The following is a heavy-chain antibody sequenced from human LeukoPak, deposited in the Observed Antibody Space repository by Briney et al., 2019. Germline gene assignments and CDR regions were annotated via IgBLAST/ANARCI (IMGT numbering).Heavy chain of an antibody. D-gene: IGHD7-27*01. CDR3: ARFPLGNYYYMDV. Sequence: SVKVSCKASGGTFSSYAISWVRQAPGQGLEWMRGIIPIFGTANYAQKFQGRVTITTDESTSTAYMELSSLRSEDTAVYYCARFPLGNYYYMDVWGKGTTVTVSS. CDR2: IIPIFGTA. V-gene: IGHV1-69*05. CDR1: GGTFSSYA. J-gene: IGHJ6*03.